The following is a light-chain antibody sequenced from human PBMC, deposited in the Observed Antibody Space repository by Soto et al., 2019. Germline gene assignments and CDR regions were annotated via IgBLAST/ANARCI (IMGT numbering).Light chain of an antibody. J-gene: IGKJ4*01. CDR2: DVA. CDR3: QQYNSYPLT. Sequence: DVQMTPSPSTLSASVGDRVTITCRASQSIDRWLAWYQQRPGRAPKLLIYDVANLETGVPSRFSGSGSETEFTLTISSLQPDDFAIYYCQQYNSYPLTFGGGTKV. CDR1: QSIDRW. V-gene: IGKV1-5*01.